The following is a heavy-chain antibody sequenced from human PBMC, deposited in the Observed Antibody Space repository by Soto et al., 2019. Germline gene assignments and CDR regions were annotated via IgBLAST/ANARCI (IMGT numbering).Heavy chain of an antibody. CDR2: IYPGDSDT. CDR1: GYTFTDYW. CDR3: ATSTVSYVDIVSSTTRGYFDH. Sequence: GESLKISCKGSGYTFTDYWIGWVRQLPGKGLEWMGIIYPGDSDTRYSPSFQGQVTITADKSTSTAYLQWNTLKASDTAIYYCATSTVSYVDIVSSTTRGYFDHWGQGTLVT. J-gene: IGHJ4*02. V-gene: IGHV5-51*01. D-gene: IGHD5-12*01.